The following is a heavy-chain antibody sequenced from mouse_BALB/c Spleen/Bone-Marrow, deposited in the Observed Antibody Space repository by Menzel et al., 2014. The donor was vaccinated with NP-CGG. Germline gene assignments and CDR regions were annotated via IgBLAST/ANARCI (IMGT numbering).Heavy chain of an antibody. CDR1: GFTFSSYA. D-gene: IGHD2-4*01. CDR3: ARHGITRLLDY. J-gene: IGHJ2*01. Sequence: EVNVVESGGGLVKPGGSLKLSCAASGFTFSSYAMSWVRQTPEKRLEWVATISSGGSYTYHPDSVKGRFTISRDNAKNTLYLQMSSLRSEDTAMYYCARHGITRLLDYWGQGTTLTVSS. V-gene: IGHV5-9-3*01. CDR2: ISSGGSYT.